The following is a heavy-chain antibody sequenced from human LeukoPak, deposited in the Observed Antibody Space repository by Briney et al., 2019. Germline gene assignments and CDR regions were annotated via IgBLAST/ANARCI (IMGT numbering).Heavy chain of an antibody. CDR3: ARGVVVADAAPEAFDI. J-gene: IGHJ3*02. CDR1: TGSIINFY. CDR2: IYFSGSI. V-gene: IGHV4-59*01. Sequence: SETLSLTCTVSTGSIINFYWSWIRQAPGKGLEWIGYIYFSGSIDYNPSLKSRATISVDSSKNQFSLKLASATTADTAVYYCARGVVVADAAPEAFDIWGQGRLVTVSS. D-gene: IGHD2-21*01.